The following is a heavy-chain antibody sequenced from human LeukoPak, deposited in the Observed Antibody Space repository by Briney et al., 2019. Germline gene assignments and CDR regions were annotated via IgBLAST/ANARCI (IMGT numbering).Heavy chain of an antibody. CDR2: INPNSGGT. V-gene: IGHV1-2*02. CDR3: ARDPRGGYYYYYYMDV. Sequence: ASVKVSCKASGYTFTGYYMHWVRQAPGQGLEWMGWINPNSGGTNYAQKFQGRVTMTRDTSISTAYMELSRLRSDDTAVYYCARDPRGGYYYYYYMDVWGKGTTVTVSS. D-gene: IGHD3-10*01. J-gene: IGHJ6*03. CDR1: GYTFTGYY.